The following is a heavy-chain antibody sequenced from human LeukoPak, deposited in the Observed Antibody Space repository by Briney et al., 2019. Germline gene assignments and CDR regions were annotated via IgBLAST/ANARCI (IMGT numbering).Heavy chain of an antibody. CDR2: ISWNSGSI. J-gene: IGHJ4*02. CDR3: AKDTDGAAAGTTWGH. CDR1: GFTFSSYW. D-gene: IGHD6-13*01. Sequence: PGGSLRLSCAASGFTFSSYWMNWVRQAPGKGLEWVSGISWNSGSIGYADSVKGRFTISRDNAKNSLYLQMNSLRAEDTALYYCAKDTDGAAAGTTWGHWGQGTLVTVSS. V-gene: IGHV3-9*01.